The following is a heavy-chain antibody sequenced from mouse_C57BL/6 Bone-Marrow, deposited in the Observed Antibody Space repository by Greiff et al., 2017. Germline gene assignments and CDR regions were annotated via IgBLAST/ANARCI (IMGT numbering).Heavy chain of an antibody. CDR1: GFTFSSYA. D-gene: IGHD1-1*01. J-gene: IGHJ1*03. CDR2: ISDGGSYT. CDR3: ARDPYYYGSSPYWYFDV. V-gene: IGHV5-4*01. Sequence: EVTLMESGGGLVKPGGSLKLSCAASGFTFSSYAMSWVRQTPEKRLEWVATISDGGSYTYYPDNVKGRFTISRDNAKNNLYLQMSHLKSEDTAMYYCARDPYYYGSSPYWYFDVWGTGTTVTVSS.